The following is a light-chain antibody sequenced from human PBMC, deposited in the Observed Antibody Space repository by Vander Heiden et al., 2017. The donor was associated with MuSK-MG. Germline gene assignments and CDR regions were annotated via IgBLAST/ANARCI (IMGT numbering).Light chain of an antibody. V-gene: IGLV2-14*01. CDR1: SSDVGGYNY. J-gene: IGLJ1*01. Sequence: QSALTQPASVSGSPGQSITISCTGTSSDVGGYNYVSWYQQHPGKAPKVMIYEVANRPSGISNRFSGSKSGNTASLTISGLQAEDEADYYCASFTNTNTFVFGTGTKVTVL. CDR3: ASFTNTNTFV. CDR2: EVA.